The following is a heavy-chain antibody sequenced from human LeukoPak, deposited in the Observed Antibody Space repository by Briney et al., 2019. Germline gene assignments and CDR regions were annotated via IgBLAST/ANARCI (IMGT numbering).Heavy chain of an antibody. CDR3: ARDLALYSSSAPLDY. D-gene: IGHD6-6*01. Sequence: GGSLRLSFAASGFTFIDYDMHWVRQAPGQRLEWVAVIWSDGSNKDYADSVKGRFTISRDNSKNTLYLQMNTLRADDTAVYYCARDLALYSSSAPLDYWGQGTLVTVSS. J-gene: IGHJ4*02. CDR1: GFTFIDYD. CDR2: IWSDGSNK. V-gene: IGHV3-33*01.